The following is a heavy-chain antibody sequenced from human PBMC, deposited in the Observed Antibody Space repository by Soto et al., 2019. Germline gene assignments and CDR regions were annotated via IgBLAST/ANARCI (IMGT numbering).Heavy chain of an antibody. V-gene: IGHV1-3*04. J-gene: IGHJ5*01. CDR1: GYTFTRYA. D-gene: IGHD4-17*01. CDR3: ARNVDYFDP. CDR2: IXTXXXNX. Sequence: GPSVKVSCKASGYTFTRYAMHCVRKAPGQGLEXMXWIXTXXXNXXXSQKFQGRVTFTRDTSATTAYMELSSLRSEDTAVYFCARNVDYFDPWGQGTLVTASS.